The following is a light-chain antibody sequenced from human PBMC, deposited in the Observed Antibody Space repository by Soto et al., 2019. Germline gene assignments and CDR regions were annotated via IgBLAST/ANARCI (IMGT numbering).Light chain of an antibody. J-gene: IGKJ4*01. CDR1: QSVNNN. CDR3: QQYYNWPLS. Sequence: ERVMTQSPGTVSVSPGERATLSCRASQSVNNNLAWYQQEPGQAPRLLIYGASTRATGIPARFSGSGSGTDFTLTISSLQSEDFAVYYCQQYYNWPLSFGGGTKVEIK. CDR2: GAS. V-gene: IGKV3-15*01.